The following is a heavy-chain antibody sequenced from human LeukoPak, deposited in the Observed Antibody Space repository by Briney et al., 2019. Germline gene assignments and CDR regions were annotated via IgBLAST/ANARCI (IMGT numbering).Heavy chain of an antibody. D-gene: IGHD3-16*01. V-gene: IGHV4-59*08. CDR3: ARWNAVITSLDH. CDR2: VYYTGKT. J-gene: IGHJ4*02. Sequence: PSETVSLTCFVSGGTLNSFYWSWILQPPGKGLEYIGYVYYTGKTNYNPSFKSRVTLSADTSKNQFSLKLSSVTAADTAVYYCARWNAVITSLDHWGQGILVAVSS. CDR1: GGTLNSFY.